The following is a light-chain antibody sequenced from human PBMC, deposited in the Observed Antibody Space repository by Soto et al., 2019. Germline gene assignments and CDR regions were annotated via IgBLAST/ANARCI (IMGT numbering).Light chain of an antibody. Sequence: EIVLTQSTGTLSLSPGERATLSCRASQSVSSSYLAWYQQKPGQAPRLLIYGASSRATGIPDRFGGSGSGTDFTLTISRLEPEDFAVYYCQQYGSSPWTFGQGTKVDIK. CDR2: GAS. CDR3: QQYGSSPWT. V-gene: IGKV3-20*01. CDR1: QSVSSSY. J-gene: IGKJ1*01.